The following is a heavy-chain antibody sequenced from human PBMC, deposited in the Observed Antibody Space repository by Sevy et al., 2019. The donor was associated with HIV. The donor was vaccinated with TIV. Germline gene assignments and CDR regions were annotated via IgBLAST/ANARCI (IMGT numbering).Heavy chain of an antibody. Sequence: GGSLRLSCAASGFTFSGYWMNWVRQAPGKGLEWVANIKQDGSETYYVDSVKGRFTISRDNAKKLLYLQMNSLRVEDTAVYYCARDSEWGSSWPEGAFDIWGQGTMVTVSS. V-gene: IGHV3-7*01. CDR3: ARDSEWGSSWPEGAFDI. CDR1: GFTFSGYW. J-gene: IGHJ3*02. D-gene: IGHD6-13*01. CDR2: IKQDGSET.